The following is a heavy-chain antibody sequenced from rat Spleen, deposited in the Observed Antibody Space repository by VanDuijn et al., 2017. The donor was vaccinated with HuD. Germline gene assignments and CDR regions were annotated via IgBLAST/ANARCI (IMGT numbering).Heavy chain of an antibody. CDR1: GFTFSDYY. V-gene: IGHV2S12*01. CDR2: ILSGGST. Sequence: VQLVESGGGLVQPGRSLKLSCATSGFTFSDYYMAWVRQPPGKGLEWIAAILSGGSTYYNSALRSRLSISRDTSKSQVFLKMNSLQTDDTAIYFCTRSYGGYTSNWFPYWGQGTLVTVSS. CDR3: TRSYGGYTSNWFPY. J-gene: IGHJ3*01. D-gene: IGHD1-11*01.